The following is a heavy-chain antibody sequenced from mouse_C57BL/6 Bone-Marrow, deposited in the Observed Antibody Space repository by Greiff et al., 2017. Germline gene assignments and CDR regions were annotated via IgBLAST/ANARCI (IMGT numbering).Heavy chain of an antibody. J-gene: IGHJ4*01. V-gene: IGHV1-4*01. D-gene: IGHD3-2*02. CDR1: GYTFTSYT. CDR3: AREDSSGYYAMDY. Sequence: QVQLQQSGAELARPGASVKMSCKASGYTFTSYTMHWVKQRPGQGLEWIGYINPSSGYTKYNQKFKDKATLTADKSSSTAYMQLSSLTSEDSAVYYCAREDSSGYYAMDYWGQGTSVTVSS. CDR2: INPSSGYT.